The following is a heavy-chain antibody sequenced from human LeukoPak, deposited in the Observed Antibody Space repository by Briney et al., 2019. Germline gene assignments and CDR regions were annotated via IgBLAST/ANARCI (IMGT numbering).Heavy chain of an antibody. Sequence: ASVKVSCKASGYTFSNYGISWVRQAPGQGLEWMGWISGYNGNTKNAQKLQGRVTMTTDTSTSTAYMELRNLRFDDTAVYYCARRVRITGPAPNVERPNDAFDIWGQGTMVTVSS. D-gene: IGHD1-26*01. J-gene: IGHJ3*02. CDR2: ISGYNGNT. CDR3: ARRVRITGPAPNVERPNDAFDI. V-gene: IGHV1-18*01. CDR1: GYTFSNYG.